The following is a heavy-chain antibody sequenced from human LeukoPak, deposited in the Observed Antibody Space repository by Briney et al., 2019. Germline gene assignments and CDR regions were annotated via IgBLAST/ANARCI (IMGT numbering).Heavy chain of an antibody. CDR3: ARSDSSGWCDS. CDR1: GYTFTSYG. V-gene: IGHV1-18*01. CDR2: ISGYNGNT. J-gene: IGHJ5*01. D-gene: IGHD6-19*01. Sequence: ASVTVSCKASGYTFTSYGIIWVRQAPGQGLEWMGGISGYNGNTNYAQKFQGRGTMTRDMSITTAYMEMNSLRSDDTAVYYCARSDSSGWCDSWGQGTLVTVSS.